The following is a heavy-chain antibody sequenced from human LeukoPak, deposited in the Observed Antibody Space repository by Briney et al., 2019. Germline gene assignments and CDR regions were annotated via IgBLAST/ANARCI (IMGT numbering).Heavy chain of an antibody. CDR3: ARWGLVAPGTYYYYYMDV. J-gene: IGHJ6*03. V-gene: IGHV1-18*01. D-gene: IGHD2-2*01. Sequence: GASVKVSCKASGYTFTNYGVSWVRQAPGQGLEWMGRINAYNGDTHYAQNLQGRLTMTTDTSTSMAFMELRSLRPDDTAVYFCARWGLVAPGTYYYYYMDVWGRGTTVTVSS. CDR2: INAYNGDT. CDR1: GYTFTNYG.